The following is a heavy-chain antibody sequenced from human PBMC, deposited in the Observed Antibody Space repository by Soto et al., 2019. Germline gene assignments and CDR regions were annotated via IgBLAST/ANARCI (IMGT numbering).Heavy chain of an antibody. CDR3: ARWDYGYYARFDY. V-gene: IGHV1-8*01. CDR2: MNPNSGNT. D-gene: IGHD4-17*01. CDR1: GYTFTSHD. Sequence: QVQLVQSGAEVKKSGASVKVSCKASGYTFTSHDINRVRQATGQGLEWMGWMNPNSGNTGYAQKCQGRVTMTRNTSISTAYMELSSLRSEDTAVYYCARWDYGYYARFDYWGQGTLVTVSS. J-gene: IGHJ4*02.